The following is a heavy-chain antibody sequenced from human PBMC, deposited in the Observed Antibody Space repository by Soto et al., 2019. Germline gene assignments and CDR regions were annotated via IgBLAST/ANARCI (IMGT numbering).Heavy chain of an antibody. CDR2: TKADGSET. J-gene: IGHJ4*02. D-gene: IGHD5-18*01. V-gene: IGHV3-7*03. CDR1: GFTFSGYW. Sequence: EVQLVESGGGLAQPGGSLRLSCVASGFTFSGYWMSWVRQTPGKGLECVTNTKADGSETYYLDSVTGRFTISRDNVRNSLYLQMSSLRGDDTAVYYCARDDGYRARDYWGQGALVTVTP. CDR3: ARDDGYRARDY.